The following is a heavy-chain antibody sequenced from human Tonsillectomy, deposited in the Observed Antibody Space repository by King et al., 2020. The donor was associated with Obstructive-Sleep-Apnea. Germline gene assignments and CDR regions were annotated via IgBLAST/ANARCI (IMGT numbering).Heavy chain of an antibody. CDR2: INWNSDST. V-gene: IGHV3-9*01. CDR1: GFTFDDYG. D-gene: IGHD6-19*01. Sequence: VQLVESGGGLVQPGRSLRLSCAASGFTFDDYGMHWVRQVPGKGLEWVSGINWNSDSTGYADSVKGRFTISRDNAKNSLYVQMNSLRPEDTALYHCAKSYKSGWYVPFDYWGQGTLVTVSS. J-gene: IGHJ4*02. CDR3: AKSYKSGWYVPFDY.